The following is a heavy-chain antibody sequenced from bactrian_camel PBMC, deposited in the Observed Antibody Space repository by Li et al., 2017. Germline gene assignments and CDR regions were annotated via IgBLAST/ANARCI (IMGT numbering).Heavy chain of an antibody. CDR1: GFTFSNYW. CDR2: IHSSGGTM. CDR3: AAGDVPPAPEDQWALWRCANFGT. V-gene: IGHV3S25*01. Sequence: QLVESGGGSVQAGGSLRLSCSASGFTFSNYWMYWVRQAPGKGLEWVSSIHSSGGTMTYADSVKGRFAASRDNAKNTVHLQMNSLQPEDTAIHSCAAGDVPPAPEDQWALWRCANFGTWGQGTQVTVS. D-gene: IGHD3*01. J-gene: IGHJ6*01.